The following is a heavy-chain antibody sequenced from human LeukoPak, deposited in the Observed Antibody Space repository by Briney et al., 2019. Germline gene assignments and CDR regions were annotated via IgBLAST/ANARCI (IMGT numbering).Heavy chain of an antibody. CDR3: ARGYSGYDGFDY. V-gene: IGHV1-8*01. D-gene: IGHD5-12*01. Sequence: ASVKFSSKASGYTFPSYDINWVRQATGQGLAWMGWMNPNSGNTGYAQKFQGRVTMTRNTSISTAYMELSSLRSEDTAVYYCARGYSGYDGFDYWGQGTLVTVSS. J-gene: IGHJ4*02. CDR1: GYTFPSYD. CDR2: MNPNSGNT.